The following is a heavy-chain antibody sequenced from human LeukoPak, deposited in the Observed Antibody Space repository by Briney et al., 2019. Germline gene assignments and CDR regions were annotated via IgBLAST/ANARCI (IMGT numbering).Heavy chain of an antibody. D-gene: IGHD1-26*01. Sequence: GGSLRLSCAATGFTFKDYGMHWVRQPPGKGLEWVSSINWNGGGTDYADSVKGRFTISRDNAKNSLYLQLSSLRPEDTALYYCAKHMRATNTYSFFGLDVWGKGTTVTVSP. V-gene: IGHV3-9*01. CDR3: AKHMRATNTYSFFGLDV. CDR2: INWNGGGT. CDR1: GFTFKDYG. J-gene: IGHJ6*04.